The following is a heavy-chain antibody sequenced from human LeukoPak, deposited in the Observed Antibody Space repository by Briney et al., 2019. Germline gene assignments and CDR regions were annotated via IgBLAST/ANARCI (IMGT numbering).Heavy chain of an antibody. J-gene: IGHJ4*02. D-gene: IGHD5-12*01. CDR2: ISAYNGNT. CDR1: GYTFASYG. CDR3: ARDSTPGYSGYDWDY. V-gene: IGHV1-18*01. Sequence: ASVKVSCKASGYTFASYGISWVRQAPGHGLEWMGWISAYNGNTNYAQKLQGRVTMTTDTSTSTAYMELRSLRSDDTAVYFCARDSTPGYSGYDWDYWGQGTLVTVSS.